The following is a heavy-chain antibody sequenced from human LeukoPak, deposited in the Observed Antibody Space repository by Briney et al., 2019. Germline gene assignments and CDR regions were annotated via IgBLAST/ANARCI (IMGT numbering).Heavy chain of an antibody. V-gene: IGHV4-39*01. CDR2: IYYSGTA. CDR3: ARSVAGGKFFFDD. Sequence: PSETLSLTCTVPGVSISSSSYYWGWIRQPPGKGLEWIGSIYYSGTAYYNPSLRSRLTISVDTSKNQFSLTLTSVTAADTTVYYCARSVAGGKFFFDDWGQGTLVTVSS. CDR1: GVSISSSSYY. J-gene: IGHJ4*02. D-gene: IGHD2-8*02.